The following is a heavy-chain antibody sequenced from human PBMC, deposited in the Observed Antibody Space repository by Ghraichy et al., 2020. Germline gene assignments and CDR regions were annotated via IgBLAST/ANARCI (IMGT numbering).Heavy chain of an antibody. CDR3: ATEIPNYFYFMDV. CDR2: ISHDSNYL. D-gene: IGHD2-21*01. Sequence: GVLNISCAVSGFDFSASNMNWVRQAPGRGLEWVASISHDSNYLYYGDSVRGRFTISRNNAKDSVFLDMFSLRDEDTAIYYCATEIPNYFYFMDVWGKGTTVTVSS. CDR1: GFDFSASN. V-gene: IGHV3-21*01. J-gene: IGHJ6*03.